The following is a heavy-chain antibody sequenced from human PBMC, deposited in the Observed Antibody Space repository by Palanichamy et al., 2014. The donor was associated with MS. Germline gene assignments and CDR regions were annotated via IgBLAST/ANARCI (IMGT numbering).Heavy chain of an antibody. CDR1: GGSITAESYY. J-gene: IGHJ3*02. Sequence: QLQLQESGPRLVKPSETLSLACTVSGGSITAESYYWGWIRQPPGKGLEWIGSIYYSGNTYYNPSLKSRVIMSADTSKNQFSLRLSSVTAADTAVYYCARQRWELLQEVVFDIWGQGTLVTVSS. CDR2: IYYSGNT. V-gene: IGHV4-39*01. CDR3: ARQRWELLQEVVFDI. D-gene: IGHD1-26*01.